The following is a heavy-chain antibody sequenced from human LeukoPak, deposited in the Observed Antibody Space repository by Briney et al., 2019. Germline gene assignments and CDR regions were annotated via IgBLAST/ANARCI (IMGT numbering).Heavy chain of an antibody. D-gene: IGHD3-10*01. J-gene: IGHJ4*02. CDR2: INSGGST. Sequence: PGGSLRLSCAASGFTVSSNYMSWVRQAPGKGLEWVSVINSGGSTYYADSVKGRFTISRDNSKNTLYLQMNSLRAEDTAVYYCASHPWYYYGSGSYYALGYWGQGTLVTVSS. V-gene: IGHV3-53*01. CDR1: GFTVSSNY. CDR3: ASHPWYYYGSGSYYALGY.